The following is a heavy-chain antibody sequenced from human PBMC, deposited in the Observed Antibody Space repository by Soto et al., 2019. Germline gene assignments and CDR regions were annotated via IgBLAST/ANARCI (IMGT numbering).Heavy chain of an antibody. D-gene: IGHD6-19*01. CDR1: GFTFSSYG. CDR2: ISYDGSNK. CDR3: AKGQWMDYYYYGMDV. V-gene: IGHV3-30*18. J-gene: IGHJ6*02. Sequence: QVQLVESGGGVVQPGRSLRLSCAASGFTFSSYGMHWVRQAPGKGLEWVAVISYDGSNKYYADSVKGRFTISRDNSKNKLYLQMNSLRAEDTAVYYCAKGQWMDYYYYGMDVWGQGTTVTVSS.